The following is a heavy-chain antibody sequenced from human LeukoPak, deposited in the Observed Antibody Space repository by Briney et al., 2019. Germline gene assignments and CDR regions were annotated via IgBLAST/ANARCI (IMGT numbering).Heavy chain of an antibody. CDR2: ISNSGSTI. V-gene: IGHV3-48*03. CDR3: ARDGRYDFWSGSSSYFDC. CDR1: GFTFSNYE. Sequence: GGSLRLSCAASGFTFSNYEMNWVRQAPGKGLEWVSYISNSGSTIYYAGSVKGRFTISRDNAKNSLYLRMNSLRAEDTALYYCARDGRYDFWSGSSSYFDCWGQGTLVTVSS. J-gene: IGHJ4*02. D-gene: IGHD3-3*01.